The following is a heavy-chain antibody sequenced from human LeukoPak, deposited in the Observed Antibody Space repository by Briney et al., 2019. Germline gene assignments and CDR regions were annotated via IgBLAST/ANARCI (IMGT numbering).Heavy chain of an antibody. J-gene: IGHJ6*03. D-gene: IGHD3-9*01. V-gene: IGHV1-2*02. Sequence: ASVKVSCKASGYTFTGYYMHWVRQAPGQGLEWMGWINPNSGGTNYVQKFQGRVTMTRDTSISTAYMELSRLRSDDTAVYYCARDRDYDILTGYLLDYYYYYYMDVWGKGTTVTISS. CDR1: GYTFTGYY. CDR2: INPNSGGT. CDR3: ARDRDYDILTGYLLDYYYYYYMDV.